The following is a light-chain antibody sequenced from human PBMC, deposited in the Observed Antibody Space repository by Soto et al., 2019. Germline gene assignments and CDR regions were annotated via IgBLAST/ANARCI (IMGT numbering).Light chain of an antibody. J-gene: IGKJ1*01. V-gene: IGKV1-5*01. Sequence: DIQMTQSPSTLSASVGDRVTITCRASQSISNRVAWYQQKAGKAPKVLIYDASSLESGVPSRFSGSGVGTEFILTISSLQPDDFATYCCQLYGAMWTCGQGTKVEIK. CDR2: DAS. CDR1: QSISNR. CDR3: QLYGAMWT.